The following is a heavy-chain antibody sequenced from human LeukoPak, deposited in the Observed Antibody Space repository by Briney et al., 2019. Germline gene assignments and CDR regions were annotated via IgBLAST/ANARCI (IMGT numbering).Heavy chain of an antibody. V-gene: IGHV4-34*01. J-gene: IGHJ4*02. D-gene: IGHD6-13*01. CDR2: INHSGST. CDR1: GGSFSGYY. CDR3: ARGHSSSWQNSRSYYFDY. Sequence: SETLSLTCAVYGGSFSGYYWSWIRQPPGKGLEWIGEINHSGSTNYNPSLKSRVTISVDTSKNQFSLKLSSVTAADTAVYYCARGHSSSWQNSRSYYFDYWGQGTLVTVSS.